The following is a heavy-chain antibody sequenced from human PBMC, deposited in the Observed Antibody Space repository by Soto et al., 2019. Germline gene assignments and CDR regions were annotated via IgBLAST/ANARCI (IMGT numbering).Heavy chain of an antibody. CDR1: GYSFTSYW. CDR3: ARPEAAAGTGYYYYGMDV. Sequence: GESLKISCKGSGYSFTSYWISWVRQMPGKGLEWMGRIDPSDSYTNYSPSFQGHVTISADKSISTAYLQWSSLKASDTAMYYCARPEAAAGTGYYYYGMDVWGQGTTVTVSS. J-gene: IGHJ6*02. D-gene: IGHD6-13*01. CDR2: IDPSDSYT. V-gene: IGHV5-10-1*01.